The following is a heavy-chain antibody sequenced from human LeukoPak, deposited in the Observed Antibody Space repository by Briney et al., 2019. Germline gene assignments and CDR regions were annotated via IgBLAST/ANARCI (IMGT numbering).Heavy chain of an antibody. J-gene: IGHJ4*02. CDR3: ARDLDY. CDR1: GFTFRSHW. CDR2: VNPDGRDK. V-gene: IGHV3-7*03. Sequence: GGSLRLSCAASGFTFRSHWMTWVRQGPGKGLKWVATVNPDGRDKYYVDSVKGRFTISRDNGKNSLFLHMISLRAEDTALYYCARDLDYWGQGTLVTVSS.